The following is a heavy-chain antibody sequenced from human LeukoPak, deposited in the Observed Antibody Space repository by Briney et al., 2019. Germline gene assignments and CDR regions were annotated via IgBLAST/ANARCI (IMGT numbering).Heavy chain of an antibody. CDR1: GGSFSGYY. Sequence: PSETLSLTCGVFGGSFSGYYWTWVRQAPGKGLEWIGYIHNSGSTSYNPSLKSRVTMSVDTSKNQFSLKLSSVTAADTAVYYCARKSTNPLDYWGQGTLVTVSS. J-gene: IGHJ4*02. CDR3: ARKSTNPLDY. V-gene: IGHV4-59*01. CDR2: IHNSGST.